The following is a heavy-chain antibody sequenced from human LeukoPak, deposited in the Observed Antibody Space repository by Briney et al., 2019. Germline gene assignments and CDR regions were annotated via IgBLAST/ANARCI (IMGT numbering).Heavy chain of an antibody. D-gene: IGHD3-10*01. Sequence: PGGSLRLSCAVSGITLSHYGMSWVRQAPGKGLEWVAGISGSAGGTIYAASVKGRFTISRDNPKNTLYLQMNSLRAEDTAVYFCAKRGIVIRAVIIVGFHKEAYYFDDWGQGALVTVSS. J-gene: IGHJ4*02. V-gene: IGHV3-23*01. CDR3: AKRGIVIRAVIIVGFHKEAYYFDD. CDR2: ISGSAGGT. CDR1: GITLSHYG.